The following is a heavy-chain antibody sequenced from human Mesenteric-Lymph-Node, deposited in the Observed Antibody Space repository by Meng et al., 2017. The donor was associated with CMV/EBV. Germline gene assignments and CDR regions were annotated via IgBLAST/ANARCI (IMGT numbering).Heavy chain of an antibody. CDR3: ATTSDYGDLTFDY. Sequence: GSLRLSCTVSGGSISSTNYYWAWIRQPPGKGLEWIGYIYYSGSTNYNPSLKSRVTISVDTSKNQFSLKLSSVTAADTAVYYCATTSDYGDLTFDYWGQGTLVTVSS. CDR1: GGSISSTNYY. V-gene: IGHV4-61*05. J-gene: IGHJ4*02. CDR2: IYYSGST. D-gene: IGHD4-17*01.